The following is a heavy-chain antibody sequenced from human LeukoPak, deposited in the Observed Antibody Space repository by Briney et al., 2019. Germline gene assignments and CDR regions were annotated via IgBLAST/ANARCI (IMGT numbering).Heavy chain of an antibody. V-gene: IGHV4-4*07. CDR1: GGSISSSAYY. CDR3: ARERANYYGSGSYLGWFDP. D-gene: IGHD3-10*01. Sequence: SETLSLTCTVSGGSISSSAYYWSWIRQPAGKGLEWIGRIYTSGSTNYNPSLKSRVTMSVDTSKNQFSLKLSSVTAADTAVYYCARERANYYGSGSYLGWFDPWGQGTLVTVSS. CDR2: IYTSGST. J-gene: IGHJ5*02.